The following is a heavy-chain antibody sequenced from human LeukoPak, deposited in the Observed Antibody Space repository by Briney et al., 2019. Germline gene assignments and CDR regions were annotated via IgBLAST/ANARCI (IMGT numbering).Heavy chain of an antibody. CDR1: GGSISSYY. D-gene: IGHD2-2*01. J-gene: IGHJ4*02. CDR3: AGVVPAAHFDY. V-gene: IGHV4-59*06. CDR2: IYYSGST. Sequence: SETLSLTCTVSGGSISSYYWSWIRQPPGKGLEWIGYIYYSGSTYYNPSLKSRVTISVDTSKNQFSLKLSSVTAADTAVYYCAGVVPAAHFDYWGQGTLVTVSS.